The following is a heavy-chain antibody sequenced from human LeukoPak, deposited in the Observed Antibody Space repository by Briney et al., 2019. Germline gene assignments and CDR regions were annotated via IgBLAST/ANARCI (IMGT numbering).Heavy chain of an antibody. CDR3: ARDFGWNYDILTGYRQKSPVQAFDI. J-gene: IGHJ3*02. CDR1: GYTFTSYG. V-gene: IGHV1-2*02. CDR2: INPNSGGT. D-gene: IGHD3-9*01. Sequence: GASVKVSCKASGYTFTSYGISWVRQAPGQGLEWMGWINPNSGGTNYAQKFQGRVTMTRDTSISTAYMELSRLRSDDTAVYYCARDFGWNYDILTGYRQKSPVQAFDIWGQGTMVTVSS.